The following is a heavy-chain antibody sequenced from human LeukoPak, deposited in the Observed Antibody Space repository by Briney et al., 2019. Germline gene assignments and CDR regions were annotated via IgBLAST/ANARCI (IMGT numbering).Heavy chain of an antibody. CDR1: GFTVSSNY. J-gene: IGHJ3*02. CDR3: ARGGIISAFDI. D-gene: IGHD3-10*01. Sequence: GGSLRLSCAASGFTVSSNYMSWFRQAPGKGLEWVSVIYSGGSTYYADSVKGRFTISRDNSKNTLYLQMNSLRAEDTAVYYCARGGIISAFDIWGQGTMVTVSS. CDR2: IYSGGST. V-gene: IGHV3-53*01.